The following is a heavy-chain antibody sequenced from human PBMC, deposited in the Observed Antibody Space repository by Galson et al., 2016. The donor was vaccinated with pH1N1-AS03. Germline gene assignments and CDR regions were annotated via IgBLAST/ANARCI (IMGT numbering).Heavy chain of an antibody. CDR3: ARGAGWLSEF. CDR2: IREDGGES. Sequence: SLRLSCAASGFTFSNFWMNWLRQVPGKGPEWVAVIREDGGESYYVDSVKDRFTISRDNVNNLLLLQMNSLRVEDTAVYYCARGAGWLSEFWGQGTLVTVSS. V-gene: IGHV3-7*01. CDR1: GFTFSNFW. D-gene: IGHD6-19*01. J-gene: IGHJ4*02.